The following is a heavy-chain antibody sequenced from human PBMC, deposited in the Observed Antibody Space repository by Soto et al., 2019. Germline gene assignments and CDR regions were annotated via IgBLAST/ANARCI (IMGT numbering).Heavy chain of an antibody. V-gene: IGHV3-66*01. Sequence: EVQLVESGGGLVQPGGSLRLSCVGSRLTVTGVDMPWVRLAPGKGLEPISSTYTGETTFYVDSVKGRFTISRDDSRNTLYLQMNSLRAEDTAVYYCARELTAGYMDVWGKGTTVTVSS. CDR3: ARELTAGYMDV. CDR1: RLTVTGVD. D-gene: IGHD2-21*02. J-gene: IGHJ6*03. CDR2: TYTGETT.